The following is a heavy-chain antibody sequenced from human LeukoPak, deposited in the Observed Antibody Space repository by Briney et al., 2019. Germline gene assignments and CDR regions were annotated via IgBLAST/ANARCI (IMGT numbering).Heavy chain of an antibody. CDR1: GYTFTVYY. Sequence: ASVKVSCKASGYTFTVYYMHWVRQAPGQGLEWMGWINPNSGGTNYAQKFQGRVTMTRDTSISTAYMELSRLRSDDTAVYYCARPRWRWFGDTTFDYWGQGTLVTVSS. J-gene: IGHJ4*02. CDR2: INPNSGGT. D-gene: IGHD3-10*01. V-gene: IGHV1-2*02. CDR3: ARPRWRWFGDTTFDY.